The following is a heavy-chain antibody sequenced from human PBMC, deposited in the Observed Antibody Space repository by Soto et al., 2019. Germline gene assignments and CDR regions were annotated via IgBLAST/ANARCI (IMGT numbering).Heavy chain of an antibody. D-gene: IGHD5-12*01. CDR3: AMSAGYGGAFDV. V-gene: IGHV3-23*04. Sequence: EKQLVESGGALAQPWGSLRLSCVGSGFTFSIYALTWVRQAPGKGLEWVSLITNNGDTTFFGDSVKGRFSISRDNSKNTLYLQLENLRAEDTAVYYCAMSAGYGGAFDVWGQGTMVAVSS. CDR1: GFTFSIYA. CDR2: ITNNGDTT. J-gene: IGHJ3*01.